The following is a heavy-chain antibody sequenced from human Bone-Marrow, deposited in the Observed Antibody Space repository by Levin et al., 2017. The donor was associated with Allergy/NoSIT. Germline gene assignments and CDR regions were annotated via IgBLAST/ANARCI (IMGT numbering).Heavy chain of an antibody. CDR1: GFTFSGSA. V-gene: IGHV3-73*01. CDR2: IRSKANSYAT. D-gene: IGHD3-10*01. J-gene: IGHJ4*02. CDR3: TRPFYYGSGSYYLDY. Sequence: PGGSLRLSCAASGFTFSGSAMHWVRQASGKGLEWVGRIRSKANSYATAYAASVKGRFTISRDDSKNTAYLQMNSLKTEDTAVYYCTRPFYYGSGSYYLDYWGQGTLVTVSS.